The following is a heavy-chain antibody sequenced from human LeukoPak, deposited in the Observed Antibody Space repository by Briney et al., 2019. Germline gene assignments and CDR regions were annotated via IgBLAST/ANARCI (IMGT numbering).Heavy chain of an antibody. CDR3: ARVGQYYDFWSGFDF. Sequence: GGPLRLSCAASGFTFSAYGMTWVRQAPGKGLEWVSIIRGNGGGTYYADSVKGRFNIFRDNSENTLYLQMNSLRVDDTAVYYCARVGQYYDFWSGFDFWGQGALVIVSS. CDR1: GFTFSAYG. D-gene: IGHD3-3*01. V-gene: IGHV3-23*01. CDR2: IRGNGGGT. J-gene: IGHJ4*02.